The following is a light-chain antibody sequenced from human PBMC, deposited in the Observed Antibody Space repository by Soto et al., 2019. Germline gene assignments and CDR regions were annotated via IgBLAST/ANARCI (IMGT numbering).Light chain of an antibody. CDR2: AAS. Sequence: EVVLTQSPATLSLSPGESATLSCRASQNVGHNLAWYQQKPGQAPRLLVYAASDRATGIPARFRGSGSDTDFTITITSVGPADFAVYYCQQRSRWPRDTFGQGTKLEIK. V-gene: IGKV3-11*01. J-gene: IGKJ2*01. CDR1: QNVGHN. CDR3: QQRSRWPRDT.